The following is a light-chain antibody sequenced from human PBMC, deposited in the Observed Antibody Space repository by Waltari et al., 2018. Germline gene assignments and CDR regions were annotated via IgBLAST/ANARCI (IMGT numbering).Light chain of an antibody. V-gene: IGLV2-8*01. J-gene: IGLJ1*01. CDR3: SSYAGSNNFP. CDR2: EVS. CDR1: SSAVGGSNY. Sequence: QSALTQPPSASGSPGQSVTISCTGPSSAVGGSNYLSWYQQHPGKAPKLMIYEVSKRPSGVPDRFSGSKSGNTASLTVSGLQAEDEADYYCSSYAGSNNFPFGTGTKVTVL.